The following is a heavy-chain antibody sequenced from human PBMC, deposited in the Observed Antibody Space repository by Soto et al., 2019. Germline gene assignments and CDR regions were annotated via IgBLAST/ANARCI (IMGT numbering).Heavy chain of an antibody. CDR1: GFSFSTSGVG. D-gene: IGHD6-6*01. CDR3: ARGVATLPVFAFDV. J-gene: IGHJ3*01. Sequence: QMTLKESGPTLVKPTQTLTLTCSFSGFSFSTSGVGVGWVRQPPGKALEWLALIYWSGDEHYRPSLKSRLTIAKATSKHQVVLIMTNMDPVDTATYYCARGVATLPVFAFDVWGQGTTVTVSS. CDR2: IYWSGDE. V-gene: IGHV2-5*01.